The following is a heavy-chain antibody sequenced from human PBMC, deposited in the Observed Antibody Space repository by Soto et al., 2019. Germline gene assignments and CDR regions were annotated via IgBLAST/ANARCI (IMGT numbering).Heavy chain of an antibody. J-gene: IGHJ6*02. CDR2: ISYDGTNK. CDR3: ASGYCSSTSCFYGMDV. Sequence: QVQLVESGGGVVQPGRSLRLSCAASGFTFSRHVMHWVRQAPGKGLEWVAFISYDGTNKYYADSVKGRFTISRDNSKNTLYLQMNSLRAEDTSVYYCASGYCSSTSCFYGMDVWGQGTTVTVSS. CDR1: GFTFSRHV. V-gene: IGHV3-30-3*01. D-gene: IGHD2-2*03.